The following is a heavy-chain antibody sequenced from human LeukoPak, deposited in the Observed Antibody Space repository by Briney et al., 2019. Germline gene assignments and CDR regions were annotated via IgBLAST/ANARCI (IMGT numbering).Heavy chain of an antibody. CDR1: GGSISNTSYY. CDR2: IFYSGNT. V-gene: IGHV4-39*07. Sequence: SETLSLICTVSGGSISNTSYYWGWIRQPPGKGLEWIGSIFYSGNTPYSPSLKGRVTISIDTSKNQFSLKLSSVTAADTAVYYCARDRLDGYDSPRFYVDYWGQGTLVTVSS. J-gene: IGHJ4*02. D-gene: IGHD5-24*01. CDR3: ARDRLDGYDSPRFYVDY.